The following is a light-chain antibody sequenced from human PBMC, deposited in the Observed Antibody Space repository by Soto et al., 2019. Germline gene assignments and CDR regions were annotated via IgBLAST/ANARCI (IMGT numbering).Light chain of an antibody. CDR3: QQYNFAPLT. V-gene: IGKV1-27*01. Sequence: DVQMTQAPSSLYAFVGDRVTINCRASQGIAPSLAWFQQKPGKVPKLLIYATSTFQSGVPSRFSGSGSGTDFTLTINSLQPEDVGTYYCQQYNFAPLTFGVGTKVAIK. CDR2: ATS. J-gene: IGKJ4*01. CDR1: QGIAPS.